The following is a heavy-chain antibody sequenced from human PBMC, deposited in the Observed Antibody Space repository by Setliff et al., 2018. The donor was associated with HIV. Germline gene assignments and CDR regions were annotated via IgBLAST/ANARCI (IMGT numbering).Heavy chain of an antibody. D-gene: IGHD1-26*01. V-gene: IGHV1-46*01. Sequence: EASVKVSCKASGYTFTSQYMHWVRQAPGQGFEWIGIINPSGGSTSYAQQFQGRVTMTRDTSTGTVYMDLSSLRSEDTAVYYCARAVGATTGEYYFDDWGQGTLVTAPQ. CDR3: ARAVGATTGEYYFDD. CDR2: INPSGGST. CDR1: GYTFTSQY. J-gene: IGHJ4*02.